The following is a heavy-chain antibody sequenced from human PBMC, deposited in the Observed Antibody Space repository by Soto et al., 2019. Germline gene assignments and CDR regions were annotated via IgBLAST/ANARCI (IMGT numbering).Heavy chain of an antibody. CDR1: GGSVSSGSYY. D-gene: IGHD3-3*02. CDR3: AGGTDGQIGIFHY. CDR2: IYYSGSS. Sequence: SETLSHTCTVSGGSVSSGSYYWSWIRQPPGKGLEWIGYIYYSGSSNYNPSLKSRVTISVDTSKNQFSLTLSSVTAADTAVYYCAGGTDGQIGIFHYWGQETLVAISS. J-gene: IGHJ4*01. V-gene: IGHV4-61*01.